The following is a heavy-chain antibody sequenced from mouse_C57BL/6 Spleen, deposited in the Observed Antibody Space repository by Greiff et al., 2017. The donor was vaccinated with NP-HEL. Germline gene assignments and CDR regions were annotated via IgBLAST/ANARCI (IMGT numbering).Heavy chain of an antibody. CDR3: AMTGTLAY. Sequence: VQLQQPGAELVKPGGGVKRGGKEAGETGNGGGRDGGERGGGRGLEWIGRIDPNSGGTKYNEKFKSKATLTVDKPSSTAYMQLSSLTSEDSAVYYCAMTGTLAYWGQGTLVTVSA. D-gene: IGHD4-1*01. J-gene: IGHJ3*01. CDR1: GETGNGGG. V-gene: IGHV1-72*01. CDR2: IDPNSGGT.